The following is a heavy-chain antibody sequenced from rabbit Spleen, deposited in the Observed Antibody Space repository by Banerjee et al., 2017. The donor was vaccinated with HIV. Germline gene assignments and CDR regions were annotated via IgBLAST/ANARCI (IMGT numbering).Heavy chain of an antibody. Sequence: QQLVESGGGLVKPGASLTLTCKASGFDFSRGYDMGWVRQAPGKGLEWIGCIYTGNLKTYYASWAKGRFTISKTSSPTVTLQMTSLTVADTATYFCARDTGSGHYIDAYFDLWGPGTLVTVS. CDR1: GFDFSRGYD. J-gene: IGHJ4*01. CDR3: ARDTGSGHYIDAYFDL. CDR2: IYTGNLKT. D-gene: IGHD1-1*01. V-gene: IGHV1S40*01.